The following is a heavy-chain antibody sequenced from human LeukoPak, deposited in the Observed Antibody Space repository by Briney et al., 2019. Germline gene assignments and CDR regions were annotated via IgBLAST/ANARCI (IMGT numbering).Heavy chain of an antibody. Sequence: PGGSLRLSCVVSGITFSSYWMSWVRQAPGKGLEWVANIKQDGSETYYVDSVKGRFTISRDNAKNSLYLQMNGLRAEDTAVYYCLLALDYWGQGTLVTVSS. D-gene: IGHD2-15*01. J-gene: IGHJ4*02. CDR1: GITFSSYW. CDR2: IKQDGSET. CDR3: LLALDY. V-gene: IGHV3-7*01.